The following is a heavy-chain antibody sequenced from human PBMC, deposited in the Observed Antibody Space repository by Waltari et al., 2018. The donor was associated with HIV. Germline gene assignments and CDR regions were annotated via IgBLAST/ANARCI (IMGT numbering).Heavy chain of an antibody. CDR2: IYYSGST. CDR1: GGSISSGGYY. V-gene: IGHV4-31*03. Sequence: QVQLQESGPGLVKPSQTLSLTCTVSGGSISSGGYYWSWIRQHPGKGLEWIGYIYYSGSTYYNPSLKSRVTISVDTSKNQFSLKLSSVTAADTAVYYCARDRSGYSTAGAIGSGTYYGMDVWGQGTTVTVSS. D-gene: IGHD3-10*01. J-gene: IGHJ6*02. CDR3: ARDRSGYSTAGAIGSGTYYGMDV.